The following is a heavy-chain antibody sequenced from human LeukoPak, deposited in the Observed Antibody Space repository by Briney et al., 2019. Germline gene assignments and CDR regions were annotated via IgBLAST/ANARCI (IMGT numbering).Heavy chain of an antibody. J-gene: IGHJ4*02. CDR1: GYTLTELS. D-gene: IGHD3-10*01. CDR3: AILWFGELLYAY. CDR2: FDPEDGET. V-gene: IGHV1-24*01. Sequence: SVKVSCKVSGYTLTELSMHWVRQAPGKGLEWMGGFDPEDGETIYAQKFQGGVTMTEDTSTDTAYMELSSLRSEDTAVYYCAILWFGELLYAYWGQGTLVTVSS.